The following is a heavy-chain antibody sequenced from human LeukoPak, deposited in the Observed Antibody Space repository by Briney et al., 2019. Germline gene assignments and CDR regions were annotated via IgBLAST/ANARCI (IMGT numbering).Heavy chain of an antibody. V-gene: IGHV1-46*01. CDR3: ARALAEYSSGWLWGYYYYYMDV. D-gene: IGHD6-19*01. CDR1: GYTFTSYY. J-gene: IGHJ6*03. CDR2: INPSGGST. Sequence: ASVKVSCKASGYTFTSYYMHWVRQAPGQGLEWMGIINPSGGSTSYAQKFQGRVTMTRDTSTSTVYMELSSLRSEDTAVYYCARALAEYSSGWLWGYYYYYMDVWGKGTTVTVSS.